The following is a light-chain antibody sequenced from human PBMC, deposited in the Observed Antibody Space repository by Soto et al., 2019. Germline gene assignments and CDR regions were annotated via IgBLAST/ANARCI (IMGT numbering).Light chain of an antibody. Sequence: DIQMTQSPSPLSASVGDRVYITCRTSQSISSYLNWYQAKPGKAPKLLIYDASTLESGVPSRFSGSGSGTDFTLTISSLQPEDSATYYCQQSYSTPYTFGQGTKLEIK. CDR2: DAS. J-gene: IGKJ2*01. V-gene: IGKV1-39*01. CDR3: QQSYSTPYT. CDR1: QSISSY.